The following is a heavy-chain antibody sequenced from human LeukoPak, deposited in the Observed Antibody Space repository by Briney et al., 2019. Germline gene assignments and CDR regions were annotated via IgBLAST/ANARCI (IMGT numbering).Heavy chain of an antibody. D-gene: IGHD3-10*02. CDR1: GASISSYY. Sequence: SETLSLTCTVSGASISSYYWSWIRQTAGKGLEWIGRFYSSETTYYNPSLKSRVTLSVDPSKNQFSLRLNSVTAADTGVYYCARVYVPQVLVHAFEIWGEGTMVTVSS. CDR3: ARVYVPQVLVHAFEI. CDR2: FYSSETT. J-gene: IGHJ3*02. V-gene: IGHV4-4*07.